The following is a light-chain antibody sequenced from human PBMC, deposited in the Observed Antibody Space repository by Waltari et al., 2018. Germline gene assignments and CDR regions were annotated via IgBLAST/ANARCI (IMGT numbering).Light chain of an antibody. Sequence: DIQMTQSPSTLSASVGDRVTITCRASQSVTRYLAWYQQKPGKAPKVLIWDVSSLERGVPSRFSGSGSELHFTLTINNLQPEDFATYYCQQANSFPWTFGQGTKVEIK. CDR2: DVS. CDR1: QSVTRY. V-gene: IGKV1-5*01. J-gene: IGKJ1*01. CDR3: QQANSFPWT.